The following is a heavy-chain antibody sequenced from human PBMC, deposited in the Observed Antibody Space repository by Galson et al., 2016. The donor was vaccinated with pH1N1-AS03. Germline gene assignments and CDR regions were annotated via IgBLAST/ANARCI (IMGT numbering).Heavy chain of an antibody. Sequence: PALVKPTQTLTLTCTLSGFSHSASGVAVAWTRQPPGKALEWLALIYWDDDKRYSPSLRDKLTITKDSSTNQVVLTMTNMDPVDTATYYCAHRHGGNSHYFGYWGPGTLVTASS. J-gene: IGHJ4*02. CDR2: IYWDDDK. V-gene: IGHV2-5*02. CDR3: AHRHGGNSHYFGY. D-gene: IGHD4-23*01. CDR1: GFSHSASGVA.